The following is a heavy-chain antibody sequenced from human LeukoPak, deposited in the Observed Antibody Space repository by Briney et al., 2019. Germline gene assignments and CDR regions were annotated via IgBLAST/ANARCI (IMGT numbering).Heavy chain of an antibody. J-gene: IGHJ6*02. CDR2: INPNSGGT. Sequence: ASVKVSCKASGYTFTGYYMHWVRQAPGQGLEWMGWINPNSGGTNYAQKFQGRVTMTRDTSISTAYMELSRLRSDDTAVYYCAREHIVVVTAGYYYYGMGVWGQGTTVTVSS. CDR3: AREHIVVVTAGYYYYGMGV. V-gene: IGHV1-2*02. CDR1: GYTFTGYY. D-gene: IGHD2-21*02.